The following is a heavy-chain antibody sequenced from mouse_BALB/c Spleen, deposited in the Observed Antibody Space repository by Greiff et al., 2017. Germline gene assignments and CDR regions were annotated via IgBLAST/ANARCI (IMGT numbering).Heavy chain of an antibody. D-gene: IGHD1-1*01. Sequence: EVKLQESGPGLVKPSQSLSLTCTVTGYSITSDYAWNWIRQFPGNKLEWMGYISYSGSTSYNPSLKSRISITRDTSKNQFFLQLNSVTTEDTATYYCARYEGTTPSPYAMDYWGQGTSVTVSS. CDR3: ARYEGTTPSPYAMDY. J-gene: IGHJ4*01. CDR1: GYSITSDYA. V-gene: IGHV3-2*02. CDR2: ISYSGST.